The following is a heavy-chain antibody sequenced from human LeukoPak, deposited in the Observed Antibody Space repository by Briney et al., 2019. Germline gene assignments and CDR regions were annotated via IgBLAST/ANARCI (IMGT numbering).Heavy chain of an antibody. Sequence: PGGSLRLSCAASGFTFSSYAMSWVRQAPGKGLDWVSAISGSGGSTYYADSVKGRFPISRDNSKNTLYLQMNNLRAEDTAIYYCAKDHPPRITVGDTLGYFDYWGQGTLVTVSS. V-gene: IGHV3-23*01. J-gene: IGHJ4*02. CDR3: AKDHPPRITVGDTLGYFDY. D-gene: IGHD6-19*01. CDR1: GFTFSSYA. CDR2: ISGSGGST.